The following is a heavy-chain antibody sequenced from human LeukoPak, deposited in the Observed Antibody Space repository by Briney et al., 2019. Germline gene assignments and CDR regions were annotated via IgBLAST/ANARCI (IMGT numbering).Heavy chain of an antibody. Sequence: PGGSLRPSCAASGFTFSSYGMSWVRQAPGKGLDWVSGISGSGGSTYYADSVKGRFTISRDNSKNTLYLQMNNVRAEDTAVYYCAKDGTHTNSYYDYWGQGTLVTVSS. D-gene: IGHD2-2*01. CDR3: AKDGTHTNSYYDY. CDR1: GFTFSSYG. CDR2: ISGSGGST. V-gene: IGHV3-23*01. J-gene: IGHJ4*02.